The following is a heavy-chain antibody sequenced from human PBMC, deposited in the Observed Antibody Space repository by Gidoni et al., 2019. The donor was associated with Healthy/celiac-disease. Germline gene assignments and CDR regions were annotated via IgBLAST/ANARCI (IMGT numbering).Heavy chain of an antibody. CDR3: ARSENGDPFDY. Sequence: EVQLVESGGGLVQPGGSLRLYCAASGFTFSSYEMNWVRQAPEKGLEWVSYSSSSGSTIYYADSVKCRFTISRDNAKNSLYLQMNSLRAEDTAVYYCARSENGDPFDYWGQGTLVTVSS. V-gene: IGHV3-48*03. J-gene: IGHJ4*02. D-gene: IGHD4-17*01. CDR1: GFTFSSYE. CDR2: SSSSGSTI.